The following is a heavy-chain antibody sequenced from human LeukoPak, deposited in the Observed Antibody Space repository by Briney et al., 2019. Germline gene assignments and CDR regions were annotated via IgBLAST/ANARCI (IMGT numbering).Heavy chain of an antibody. Sequence: KPGGSLRLSCAASGFTFSSYSMNWVRLAPGKGLAWVSSISSSSSYIYSADSVKGRFTISRDNAKNPLYLQMNSLRAEDPAVYYCARDRYSSSDFDYWGQGTLVTVSS. CDR2: ISSSSSYI. V-gene: IGHV3-21*01. CDR3: ARDRYSSSDFDY. D-gene: IGHD6-6*01. CDR1: GFTFSSYS. J-gene: IGHJ4*02.